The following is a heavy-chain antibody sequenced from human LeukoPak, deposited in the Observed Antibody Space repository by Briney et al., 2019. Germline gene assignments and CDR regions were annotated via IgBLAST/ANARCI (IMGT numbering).Heavy chain of an antibody. V-gene: IGHV4-59*01. CDR3: ARAFRPAVIVGWYFDY. CDR1: GGSFSGYY. D-gene: IGHD2-21*01. Sequence: SETLSLTCAVYGGSFSGYYWSWIRQPPGKGLEWIGYIYYSGSTNYNPSLKSRVTISVDTSKNQFSLKLSSVTAADTAVYYCARAFRPAVIVGWYFDYWGQGTLVTVSS. CDR2: IYYSGST. J-gene: IGHJ4*02.